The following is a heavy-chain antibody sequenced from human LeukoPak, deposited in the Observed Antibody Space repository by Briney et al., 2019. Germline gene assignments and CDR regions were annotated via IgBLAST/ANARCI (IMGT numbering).Heavy chain of an antibody. CDR1: GGSISSSSYY. J-gene: IGHJ3*02. CDR2: IYYSGST. D-gene: IGHD6-19*01. Sequence: PETLSLTCTVSGGSISSSSYYWGWIRQPPGKGLEWIGSIYYSGSTYYNPSLKSRVTISVDTSKNQFSLKLSSVTAADTAVYYCARSSRQWLAIVRAFDIWGQGTMVTVSS. V-gene: IGHV4-39*01. CDR3: ARSSRQWLAIVRAFDI.